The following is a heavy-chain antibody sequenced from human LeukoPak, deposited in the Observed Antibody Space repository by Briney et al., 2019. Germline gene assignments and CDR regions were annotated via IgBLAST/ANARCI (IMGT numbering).Heavy chain of an antibody. Sequence: SVRVSCKASGGTFSSYAISWVRQAPGQGLEWMGGIIPIFGTANYAQKFQGRVTITADESTSTAYMELSSLRSEDTAVYYCARLASGNNWNDQMTFDYWGQGTLVTVSS. J-gene: IGHJ4*02. CDR1: GGTFSSYA. CDR2: IIPIFGTA. V-gene: IGHV1-69*01. CDR3: ARLASGNNWNDQMTFDY. D-gene: IGHD1-1*01.